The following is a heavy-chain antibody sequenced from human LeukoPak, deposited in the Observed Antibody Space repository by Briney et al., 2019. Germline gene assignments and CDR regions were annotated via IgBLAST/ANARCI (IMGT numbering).Heavy chain of an antibody. V-gene: IGHV4-4*07. CDR1: GGSISSYY. CDR3: AREYKGGYCSSTSCRHFDY. D-gene: IGHD2-2*03. CDR2: IYTSGST. J-gene: IGHJ4*02. Sequence: SETLSLTCTVSGGSISSYYWSWIRQPAGKGLEWIGRIYTSGSTNYNPSLKSRATMSVDTSKNQFSLKLSSVTAADTAVYYCAREYKGGYCSSTSCRHFDYWGQGTLVTVSS.